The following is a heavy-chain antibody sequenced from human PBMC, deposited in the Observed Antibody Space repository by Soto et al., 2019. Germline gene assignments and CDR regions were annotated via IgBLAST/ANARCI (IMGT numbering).Heavy chain of an antibody. Sequence: SETLSLTCAVYGGSFSGYYWSWIRQPPGKGLEWIGEINHSGSTNYNPSLKSRVTISVDTSKNQFSLKLSSVTAADTAVYYCAREGGYGDYTGRDAFDIWGQGTMVTVSS. CDR3: AREGGYGDYTGRDAFDI. CDR2: INHSGST. V-gene: IGHV4-34*01. CDR1: GGSFSGYY. D-gene: IGHD4-17*01. J-gene: IGHJ3*02.